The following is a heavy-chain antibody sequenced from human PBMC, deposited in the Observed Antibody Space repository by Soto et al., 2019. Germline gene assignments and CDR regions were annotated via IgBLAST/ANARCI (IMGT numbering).Heavy chain of an antibody. D-gene: IGHD4-17*01. CDR1: GDTFTGYY. CDR2: ISPNSGGT. CDR3: ARSTVITTNLDN. J-gene: IGHJ4*02. Sequence: QVQLVQSGAEVKKPGASVKVSCKASGDTFTGYYMHRVRQAPGQGLEWMGWISPNSGGTNYAQKFQGRVTMTRDTSISTAYMELSRLRSDDTAIYYCARSTVITTNLDNWGQGTLVTVSS. V-gene: IGHV1-2*02.